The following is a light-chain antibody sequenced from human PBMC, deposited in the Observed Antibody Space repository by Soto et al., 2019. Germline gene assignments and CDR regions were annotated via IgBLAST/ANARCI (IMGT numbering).Light chain of an antibody. CDR3: QEYNSYSRT. V-gene: IGKV1-5*03. J-gene: IGKJ1*01. CDR2: EAS. Sequence: DIQMTQSPSTLSASVGDRVTITCRASQSISNWLAWYQQKPGKAPKVMIYEASTLENGVPSRFSGSGSGTEFTLTISSLQPDDFATYYCQEYNSYSRTFGHGTKVEIK. CDR1: QSISNW.